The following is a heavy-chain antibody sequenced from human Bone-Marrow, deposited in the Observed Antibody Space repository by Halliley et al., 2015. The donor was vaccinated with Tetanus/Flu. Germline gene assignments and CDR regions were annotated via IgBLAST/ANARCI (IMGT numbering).Heavy chain of an antibody. CDR2: VDNNGDKT. CDR3: VKAVGYVIWSEFDY. J-gene: IGHJ4*02. V-gene: IGHV3-64D*06. Sequence: SFVDNNGDKTYYADSVKGRFPVTRDNSQNAVSLQLRGLRPEDTAMYYCVKAVGYVIWSEFDYWGQGALFIVSA. D-gene: IGHD1-26*01.